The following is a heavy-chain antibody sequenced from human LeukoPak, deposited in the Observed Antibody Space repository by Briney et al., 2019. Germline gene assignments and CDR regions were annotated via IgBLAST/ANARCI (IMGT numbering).Heavy chain of an antibody. V-gene: IGHV3-23*01. J-gene: IGHJ6*03. CDR1: GFTFSSYA. CDR2: ISGSGGST. Sequence: HPGGSLRLSCAASGFTFSSYAMSWVRQAPGKGLEWVSVISGSGGSTYYADSVKGRFTLSRDNAKNTLYLQMNSLRAEDTAVYYCARGQAQQWLVSPWNYYYMDVWGKGTTVTISS. D-gene: IGHD6-19*01. CDR3: ARGQAQQWLVSPWNYYYMDV.